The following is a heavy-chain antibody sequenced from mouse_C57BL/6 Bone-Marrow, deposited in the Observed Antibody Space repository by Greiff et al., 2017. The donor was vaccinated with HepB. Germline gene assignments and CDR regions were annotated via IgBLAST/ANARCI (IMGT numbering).Heavy chain of an antibody. CDR3: ARSLGVDY. V-gene: IGHV5-9*01. D-gene: IGHD6-1*01. CDR1: GFTFSSYT. Sequence: DVKLVESGGGLVKPGGSLKLSCAASGFTFSSYTMSWVRQTPEKRLEWVATISGGGGNTYYPDSVKGRFTISRDNAKNTLYLQMSSLRSVDTALYYCARSLGVDYWGQGTSVTVSS. J-gene: IGHJ4*01. CDR2: ISGGGGNT.